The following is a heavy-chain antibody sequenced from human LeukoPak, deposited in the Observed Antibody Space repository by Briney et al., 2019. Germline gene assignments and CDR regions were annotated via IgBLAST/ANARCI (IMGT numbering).Heavy chain of an antibody. Sequence: GGSLRLSCAASGFTFSSYAMSWVRQAPGKGLEWVSTISTSGGSTYYADSVKGRFTISRDISKNTLYLQMNSLRAEDTAVYYCAKDRSQWLVWDKYYFDYWGQGTLVTVSS. D-gene: IGHD6-19*01. J-gene: IGHJ4*02. CDR2: ISTSGGST. CDR1: GFTFSSYA. V-gene: IGHV3-23*01. CDR3: AKDRSQWLVWDKYYFDY.